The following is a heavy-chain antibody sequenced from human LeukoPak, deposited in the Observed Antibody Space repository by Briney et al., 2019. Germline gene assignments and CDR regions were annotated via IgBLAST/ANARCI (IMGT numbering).Heavy chain of an antibody. CDR2: MNPDSGNT. Sequence: ASVKVSCKASRYTFTSYDINWVRQATGQGLEWVGWMNPDSGNTGYAQKFQGRVTITRNTSISTAYMELSSLRSEDTAVYYCARGRHDIVVVPAARYYYYYIDVWGKGTTVTLSS. V-gene: IGHV1-8*03. CDR1: RYTFTSYD. D-gene: IGHD2-2*01. CDR3: ARGRHDIVVVPAARYYYYYIDV. J-gene: IGHJ6*03.